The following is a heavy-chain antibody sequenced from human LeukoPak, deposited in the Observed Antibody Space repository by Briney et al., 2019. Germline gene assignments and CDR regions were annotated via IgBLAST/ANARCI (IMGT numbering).Heavy chain of an antibody. D-gene: IGHD3-22*01. J-gene: IGHJ4*02. CDR2: ISSNGDST. CDR3: ARDSGGDTYNDYFDA. CDR1: GFSFNTYA. V-gene: IGHV3-64*01. Sequence: GGSLRLSCAASGFSFNTYAMHWVRHAPGKGLEYVSAISSNGDSTYYANSVKGRFTISRDNSKKTLFLQMGSLRAEGMAVYYCARDSGGDTYNDYFDAWGQGTLVTVSS.